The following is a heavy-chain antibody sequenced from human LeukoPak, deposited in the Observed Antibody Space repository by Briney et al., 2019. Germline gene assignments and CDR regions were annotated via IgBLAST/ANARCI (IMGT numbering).Heavy chain of an antibody. CDR2: IYPGDSDT. V-gene: IGHV5-51*01. CDR1: GYRFTSYW. J-gene: IGHJ4*02. D-gene: IGHD3-22*01. Sequence: GESLKISCKGSGYRFTSYWIGWVRQMPGKGLEWMGIIYPGDSDTRYSPSFQGQVTISADKSISTAYLQWSSLKASDTAMYYCARRNYYDSSGYYFDYWGQGTLVTVPS. CDR3: ARRNYYDSSGYYFDY.